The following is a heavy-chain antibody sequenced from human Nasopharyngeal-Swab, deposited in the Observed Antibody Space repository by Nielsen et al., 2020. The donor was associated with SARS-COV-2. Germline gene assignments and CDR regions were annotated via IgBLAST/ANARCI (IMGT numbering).Heavy chain of an antibody. CDR2: ISGSSGTI. CDR1: GFSGYD. J-gene: IGHJ6*02. V-gene: IGHV3-48*01. Sequence: GESLKISCAVSGFSGYDMNWVRQAPGKGLEWLSYISGSSGTIYYADSVKVRFTISRDKAKKSLFLQMNSLRAEDTAVYYCASEHPAEYALDVWGLGTTVTVS. CDR3: ASEHPAEYALDV.